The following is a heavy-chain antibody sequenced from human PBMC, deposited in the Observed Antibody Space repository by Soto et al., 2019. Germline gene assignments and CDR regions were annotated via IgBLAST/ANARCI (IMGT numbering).Heavy chain of an antibody. J-gene: IGHJ6*02. V-gene: IGHV3-11*01. CDR1: GFSFSDYY. D-gene: IGHD3-3*01. Sequence: VQLEESGGGLVKPGGSLTLSCVASGFSFSDYYMAWIRQAPGKGLEWISYISGSDGSIYYADSVRGRFTTSGDTAKNSLYLHMNTLGAEDTGVYYCARDFTMTGLDVWGHGTTVTVSS. CDR3: ARDFTMTGLDV. CDR2: ISGSDGSI.